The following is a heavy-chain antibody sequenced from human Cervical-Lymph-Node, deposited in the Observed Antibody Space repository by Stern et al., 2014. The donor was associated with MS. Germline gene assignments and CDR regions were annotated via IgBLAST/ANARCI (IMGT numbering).Heavy chain of an antibody. CDR1: GFSLSTSGVG. D-gene: IGHD6-13*01. V-gene: IGHV2-5*02. J-gene: IGHJ4*02. CDR3: AHRRYSSSWYGMDYFDY. Sequence: QVTLKESGPTLVKPTQTLTLTCTFSGFSLSTSGVGVGWIRQPPGKALEWLALIYWDDDKSYSPSLKSRLTITKDTSKNQVVLTMTNMDPVDTATYYCAHRRYSSSWYGMDYFDYWGQGTLVTVSS. CDR2: IYWDDDK.